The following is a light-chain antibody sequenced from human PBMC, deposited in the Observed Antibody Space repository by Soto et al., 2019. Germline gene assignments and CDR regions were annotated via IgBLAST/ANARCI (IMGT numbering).Light chain of an antibody. CDR3: QQYENLPT. Sequence: DIQMTQSPSSLSASVGARVTITCQASQNINNYLNWYPQKPGRAPKLLIYAASNLEAGVPSRFRGSGSGTDFTVTISRLQPEDIATYYCQQYENLPTFGQGTRLEIK. J-gene: IGKJ5*01. CDR2: AAS. V-gene: IGKV1-33*01. CDR1: QNINNY.